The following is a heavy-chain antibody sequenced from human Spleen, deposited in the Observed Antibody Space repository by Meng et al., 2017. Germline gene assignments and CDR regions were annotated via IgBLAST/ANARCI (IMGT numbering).Heavy chain of an antibody. CDR2: INHSGST. Sequence: QVQLQLWGAGLLKPSATLSLTCVVSGGSFSDYYWSWIRQPPGKGLEWIGEINHSGSTNYNPSLESRATISVDTSQNNLSLKLSSVTAADSAVYYCARGPTTMAHDFDYWGQGTLVTVSS. J-gene: IGHJ4*02. CDR1: GGSFSDYY. V-gene: IGHV4-34*01. CDR3: ARGPTTMAHDFDY. D-gene: IGHD4-11*01.